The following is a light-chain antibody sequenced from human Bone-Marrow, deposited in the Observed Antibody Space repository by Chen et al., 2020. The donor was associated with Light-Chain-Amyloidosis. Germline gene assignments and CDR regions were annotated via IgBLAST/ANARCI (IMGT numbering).Light chain of an antibody. CDR1: QSVSASY. V-gene: IGKV3-20*01. CDR3: QEYGSP. CDR2: GVS. Sequence: ELLLTQSPGTLSLSSGERATPPCRASQSVSASYLAWYQQKPGQTPRLLIHGVSSRATGIPDRFSGSGSGTDFTLTISSLEPEDFAVYYCQEYGSPFGPGTRVDV. J-gene: IGKJ3*01.